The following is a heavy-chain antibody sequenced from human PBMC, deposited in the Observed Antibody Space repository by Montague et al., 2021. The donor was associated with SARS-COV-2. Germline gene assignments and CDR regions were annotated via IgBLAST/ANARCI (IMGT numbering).Heavy chain of an antibody. CDR2: IFTSGTT. Sequence: SETLSLTCTVSGGSISSYYWSWIRQPAGKGLEWIGRIFTSGTTNYSPSLKSRVTMSVDTSKNQFSLKLSSVTVADTAVYYCARTPVSGYHGGFDYWGQGTLVTVSS. CDR1: GGSISSYY. J-gene: IGHJ4*02. D-gene: IGHD5-18*01. V-gene: IGHV4-4*07. CDR3: ARTPVSGYHGGFDY.